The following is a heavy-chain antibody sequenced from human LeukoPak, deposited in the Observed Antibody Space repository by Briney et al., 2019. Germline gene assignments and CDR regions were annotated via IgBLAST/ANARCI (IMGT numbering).Heavy chain of an antibody. CDR2: LGDSGGRT. V-gene: IGHV3-23*01. J-gene: IGHJ4*02. Sequence: GGSLRPSCVGSGFTFSSYAMNWVRQAPGKGLEWVSSLGDSGGRTYYADSVKGRFTISRDNSKNTLYLRMNSLRAEGTAVYYCAKDRASRDGYNFEPDCWGQGTLVTVSS. CDR3: AKDRASRDGYNFEPDC. D-gene: IGHD5-24*01. CDR1: GFTFSSYA.